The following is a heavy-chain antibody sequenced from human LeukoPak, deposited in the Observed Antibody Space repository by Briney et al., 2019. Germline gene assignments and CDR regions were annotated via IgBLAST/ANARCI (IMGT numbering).Heavy chain of an antibody. CDR2: IYPRDSDT. CDR1: GYSFPTYW. Sequence: GESLKISCKGSGYSFPTYWIAWVRQTPRKGLEWMGIIYPRDSDTKYNPSFQGQVSISADKSISTAYLQWNSLQASDTAIYYCARSHSSTLTWFDPWGQGTLVSVSS. V-gene: IGHV5-51*01. CDR3: ARSHSSTLTWFDP. J-gene: IGHJ5*02.